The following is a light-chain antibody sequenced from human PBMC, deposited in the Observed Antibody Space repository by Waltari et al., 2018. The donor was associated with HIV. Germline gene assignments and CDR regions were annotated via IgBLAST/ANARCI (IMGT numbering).Light chain of an antibody. CDR2: RNN. J-gene: IGLJ2*01. CDR1: SSNIGSNT. V-gene: IGLV1-44*01. CDR3: AAWDGSLNGRVV. Sequence: QSVLTQPPSASGTPGQRVTISCSGSSSNIGSNTVNWYQQLPGTAPKLLIYRNNHRPSGVPDRFSGAKSGTSASLAISGLQSEDEADYYGAAWDGSLNGRVVFGGGTKLTVL.